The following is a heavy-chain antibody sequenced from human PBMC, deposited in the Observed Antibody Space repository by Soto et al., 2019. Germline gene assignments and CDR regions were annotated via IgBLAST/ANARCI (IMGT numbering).Heavy chain of an antibody. Sequence: QVQLVESGGGVVQPGRSLRLSCAASGFTFSSYGMHWVRQAPGKGLEWVAVISFDGSNKYYADSVKGRFTISRDNSKNTLYLQMNSLRAEDTAVYYCAKVNVGVNHNVDYWGQGTLVTVSS. CDR1: GFTFSSYG. CDR3: AKVNVGVNHNVDY. J-gene: IGHJ4*02. D-gene: IGHD3-10*01. V-gene: IGHV3-30*18. CDR2: ISFDGSNK.